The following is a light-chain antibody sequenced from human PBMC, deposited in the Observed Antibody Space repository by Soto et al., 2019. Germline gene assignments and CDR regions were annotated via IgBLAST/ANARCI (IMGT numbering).Light chain of an antibody. Sequence: QSVLTQPASVSGSPGQSITISCTGTSRDVGGYNYVSWYQQHPGKAPKLMSYDVSNRPSGVSNRFSGSKSGNTDSLTISGLQAEDEADYYCSSYTSSSTLYVFGTGTKVTVL. CDR2: DVS. CDR1: SRDVGGYNY. V-gene: IGLV2-14*01. J-gene: IGLJ1*01. CDR3: SSYTSSSTLYV.